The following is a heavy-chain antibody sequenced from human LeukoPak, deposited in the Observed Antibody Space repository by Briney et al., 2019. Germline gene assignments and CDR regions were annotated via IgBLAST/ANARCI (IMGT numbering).Heavy chain of an antibody. CDR2: ISSSSSYI. CDR1: GFTFSSYS. D-gene: IGHD6-13*01. Sequence: GGSLRLSCAASGFTFSSYSMNWVRQAPGKGLEWVSSISSSSSYIYYADSVKGRFTISRDNAKNSLYLQMNSLRAEDTAVYYCARAARSAGKREFDYWGQGTLVTVSS. V-gene: IGHV3-21*01. CDR3: ARAARSAGKREFDY. J-gene: IGHJ4*02.